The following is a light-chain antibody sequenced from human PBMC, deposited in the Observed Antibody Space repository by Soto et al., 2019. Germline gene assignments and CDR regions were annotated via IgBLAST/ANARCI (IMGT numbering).Light chain of an antibody. CDR2: LGS. CDR1: QSLLHSNGYNY. CDR3: MQALQSPYT. J-gene: IGKJ2*01. Sequence: DIVMTQSPLSLPVTPGEPASISCRSSQSLLHSNGYNYLDWYLQKPGQSPQLLISLGSNRASGVHARFSGSGSATDFTLNIARLEAEDFGVYYCMQALQSPYTFGQGTKLEIK. V-gene: IGKV2-28*01.